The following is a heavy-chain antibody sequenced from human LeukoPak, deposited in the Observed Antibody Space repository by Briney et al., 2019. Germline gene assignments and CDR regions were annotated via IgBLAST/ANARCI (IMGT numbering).Heavy chain of an antibody. CDR3: ARHRGGRLAFDY. D-gene: IGHD1-26*01. J-gene: IGHJ4*02. Sequence: PSETLSLTCTVSGGSISSNSYYWGWIRQPPGKGLEWIRSIYYSGSTYYNPSLKSRVTISVDTSKNQFSLKLSSVTAADTAVYYCARHRGGRLAFDYWGQGTLVTVSS. CDR1: GGSISSNSYY. CDR2: IYYSGST. V-gene: IGHV4-39*01.